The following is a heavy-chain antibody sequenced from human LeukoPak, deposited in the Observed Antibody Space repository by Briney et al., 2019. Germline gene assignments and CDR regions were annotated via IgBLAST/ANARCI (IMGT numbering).Heavy chain of an antibody. Sequence: ASVKVSCKASGYTFTGYYMHWVRQAPGQGLEWMGWINPNSGGTNYAQKFQGRVTMIRDTSISTAYMELSRLRSDDTAVYYCATAWWFYSEFVVVPAAEVGFDPWGQGTLVTVSS. CDR2: INPNSGGT. CDR3: ATAWWFYSEFVVVPAAEVGFDP. V-gene: IGHV1-2*02. D-gene: IGHD2-2*01. J-gene: IGHJ5*02. CDR1: GYTFTGYY.